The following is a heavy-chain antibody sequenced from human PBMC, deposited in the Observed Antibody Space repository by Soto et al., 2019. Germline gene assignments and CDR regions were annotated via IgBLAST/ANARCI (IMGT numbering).Heavy chain of an antibody. D-gene: IGHD6-13*01. V-gene: IGHV1-24*01. J-gene: IGHJ6*02. CDR1: GYTLTELS. CDR3: ATGIIAAAGFYYYHGMDV. CDR2: FDPEDGET. Sequence: ASVKVSCKVSGYTLTELSMHWVRQAPGKGLEWMGGFDPEDGETIYAQKFQGRVTMTEDTSTDTAYMELSSLRSEDTAVYYCATGIIAAAGFYYYHGMDVWGQGTTVTVSS.